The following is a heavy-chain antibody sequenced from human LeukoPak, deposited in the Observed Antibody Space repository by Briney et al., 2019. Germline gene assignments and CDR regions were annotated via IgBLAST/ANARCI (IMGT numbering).Heavy chain of an antibody. CDR2: ISYDGSNK. D-gene: IGHD1-26*01. Sequence: TGGSLRLSCAASGFTFSSYAMHWVRQAPGKGLEWVAVISYDGSNKYYADSVKGRFTISRDNSKNTLYLQMNSLRAEDTAVYYCARDRRWRELTYYFDYWGQGTLVTVSS. J-gene: IGHJ4*02. CDR1: GFTFSSYA. V-gene: IGHV3-30-3*01. CDR3: ARDRRWRELTYYFDY.